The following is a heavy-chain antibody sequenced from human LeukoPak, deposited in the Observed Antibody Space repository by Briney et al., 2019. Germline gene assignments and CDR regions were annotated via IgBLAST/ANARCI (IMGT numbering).Heavy chain of an antibody. CDR2: MHGSGSP. Sequence: SETLSLTCTVSGASVRSDHWNWIRQPPGKGLEWIAYMHGSGSPNYNPSLASRLTLSVDATENLLSLKLTSVTAADTAVFFCARDLSVNAFDLWGQGTLVTVSS. J-gene: IGHJ3*01. CDR3: ARDLSVNAFDL. D-gene: IGHD2/OR15-2a*01. V-gene: IGHV4-59*02. CDR1: GASVRSDH.